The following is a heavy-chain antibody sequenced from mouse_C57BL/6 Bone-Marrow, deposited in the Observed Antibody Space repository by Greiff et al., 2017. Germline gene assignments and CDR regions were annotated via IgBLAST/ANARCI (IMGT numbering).Heavy chain of an antibody. V-gene: IGHV1-81*01. J-gene: IGHJ4*01. CDR2: IYPRSGNT. CDR1: GYTFTSYG. CDR3: ARGYYAMDY. Sequence: QVQLQQSGAELARPGASVKLSCKASGYTFTSYGISWVKQRTGQGLEWIGEIYPRSGNTYYNEKFKGKATLTAGKSSSTAYMELRSLTSEDSAVYFCARGYYAMDYWGQGTSVTVSS.